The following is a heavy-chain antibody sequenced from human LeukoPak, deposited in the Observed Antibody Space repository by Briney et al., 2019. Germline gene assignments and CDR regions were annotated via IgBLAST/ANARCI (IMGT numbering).Heavy chain of an antibody. Sequence: ASVKVSCKASGYTFTSYGISWVRQARGQGLEWMGWINPISGGTNSAQKFQGRVTMTRDTSISTAYMELSRLRSDDTAVYFCARSEGTSWYNFDYWGQGTLVTVSS. D-gene: IGHD6-13*01. CDR3: ARSEGTSWYNFDY. CDR2: INPISGGT. CDR1: GYTFTSYG. J-gene: IGHJ4*02. V-gene: IGHV1-2*02.